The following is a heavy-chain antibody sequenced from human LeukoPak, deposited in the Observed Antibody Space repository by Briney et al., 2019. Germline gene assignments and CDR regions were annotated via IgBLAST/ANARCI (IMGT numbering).Heavy chain of an antibody. CDR2: IYYTGSA. Sequence: SETLSLTCTVSGASINSADYYWSWIRQPPGKGLEWIGYIYYTGSANYNPSLKSRVTISVDTSKNQFSLKLSSVTAADTAVYYCARDRGDAFDIWGQGTMVTASS. CDR3: ARDRGDAFDI. V-gene: IGHV4-61*08. CDR1: GASINSADYY. J-gene: IGHJ3*02.